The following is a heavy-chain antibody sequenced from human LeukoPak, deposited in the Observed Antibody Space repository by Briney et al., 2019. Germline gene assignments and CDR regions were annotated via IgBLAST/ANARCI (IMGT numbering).Heavy chain of an antibody. Sequence: ASVKVSCKASGYTFTSYDINWVRQAPGQGLEWMGWISAYNGNTNYAQKLQGRVTMTTDTSTSTAYMELRSLRSDDTAVYYCARLSSSSWYNWFDPWGQGTLVTVSS. CDR3: ARLSSSSWYNWFDP. D-gene: IGHD6-13*01. CDR1: GYTFTSYD. V-gene: IGHV1-18*01. CDR2: ISAYNGNT. J-gene: IGHJ5*02.